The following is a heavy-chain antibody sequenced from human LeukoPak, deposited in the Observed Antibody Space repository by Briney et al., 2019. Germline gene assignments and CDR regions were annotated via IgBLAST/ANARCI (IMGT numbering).Heavy chain of an antibody. Sequence: PSETLSLTCTVSGGSISSSSYYWGWIRQPPGKGLEWIGSIYYSGSTYYNPSLKSRVTISVDTSKNQFSLKLSSVTAADTAVYYCATRTRTIFGVVTTRFDPWGQGTLGTVSS. CDR3: ATRTRTIFGVVTTRFDP. CDR1: GGSISSSSYY. V-gene: IGHV4-39*01. J-gene: IGHJ5*02. D-gene: IGHD3-3*01. CDR2: IYYSGST.